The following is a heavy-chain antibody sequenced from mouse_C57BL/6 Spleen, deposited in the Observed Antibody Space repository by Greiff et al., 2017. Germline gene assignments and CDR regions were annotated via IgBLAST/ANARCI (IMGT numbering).Heavy chain of an antibody. CDR1: GYTFTSYW. V-gene: IGHV1-61*01. D-gene: IGHD2-1*01. Sequence: QVQLQQPGAELVRPGSSVKLSCKASGYTFTSYWMDWVKQRPGQGLEWIGNIYPSDSETHYNQKFKDKATLTVDKSSSTAYMQLSSLTSEDSAVYNCARLGYGNYFDYWGQGTTLTVSS. CDR3: ARLGYGNYFDY. CDR2: IYPSDSET. J-gene: IGHJ2*01.